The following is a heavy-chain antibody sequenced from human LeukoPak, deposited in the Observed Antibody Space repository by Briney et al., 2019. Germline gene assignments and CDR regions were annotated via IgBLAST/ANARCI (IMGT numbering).Heavy chain of an antibody. Sequence: ASVKVSCKASGYTFTSYYMHWVRQAPGQGLEWMGIINPSGGSTSYAQKFQGRVTMTRDTSTSTVYMELSSLRSEDTAVYYCARDHIILVAVAGTGWFDPWGQGTLVTVSS. V-gene: IGHV1-46*01. J-gene: IGHJ5*02. CDR1: GYTFTSYY. D-gene: IGHD6-19*01. CDR3: ARDHIILVAVAGTGWFDP. CDR2: INPSGGST.